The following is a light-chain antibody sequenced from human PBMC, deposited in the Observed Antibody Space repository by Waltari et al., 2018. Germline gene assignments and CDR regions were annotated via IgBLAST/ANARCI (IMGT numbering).Light chain of an antibody. Sequence: DFQMTQSPSSLSASVGDRFTITCRASQSIRTYLNWYQHKPGKPPNLMIYAASSLQNGVPTKFSGSGSGTDITLTISSLQPEDFATYYCQQSYSPLTFGGGNKVEIK. CDR3: QQSYSPLT. CDR1: QSIRTY. J-gene: IGKJ4*01. CDR2: AAS. V-gene: IGKV1-39*01.